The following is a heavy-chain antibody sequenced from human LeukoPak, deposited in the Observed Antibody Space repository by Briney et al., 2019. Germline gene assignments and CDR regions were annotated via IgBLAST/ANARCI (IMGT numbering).Heavy chain of an antibody. Sequence: PGGSLRLSCAASEFTLSAYWRHWVRQVPGKGLVWVSRINGDGSSTSYADSVKGRFTISRDNAKNTLYLQMNSLRAEDTAVYYCARDLELTYYDSSGYDYWGQGTPVTVSS. CDR3: ARDLELTYYDSSGYDY. V-gene: IGHV3-74*01. J-gene: IGHJ4*02. D-gene: IGHD3-22*01. CDR1: EFTLSAYW. CDR2: INGDGSST.